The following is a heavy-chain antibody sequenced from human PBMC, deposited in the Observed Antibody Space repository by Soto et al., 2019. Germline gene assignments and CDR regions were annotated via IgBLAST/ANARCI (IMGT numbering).Heavy chain of an antibody. J-gene: IGHJ3*02. D-gene: IGHD3-22*01. V-gene: IGHV1-2*04. CDR3: ARSSSITMIVVVHKTDAFDI. Sequence: ASVKVSCKASGYTFTGYYMHWVRQAPGQGLEWMGWINPNSGGTNYAQKFQGWVTMTRDTSISTAYMELSRLRSDDTAVYYCARSSSITMIVVVHKTDAFDIWGQGTMVTVSS. CDR1: GYTFTGYY. CDR2: INPNSGGT.